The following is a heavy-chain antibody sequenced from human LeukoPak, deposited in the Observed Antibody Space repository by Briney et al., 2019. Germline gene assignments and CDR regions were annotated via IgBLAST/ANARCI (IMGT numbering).Heavy chain of an antibody. D-gene: IGHD6-13*01. CDR3: AKVGGTGGSSWYSRVFDY. V-gene: IGHV3-23*01. J-gene: IGHJ4*02. Sequence: GGSLRLSCAASGFTFSSYAMSWVRQAPGKGLEWVSGTSGSGGSTYYADSVKGRFTTSRDNSKNTLYLQMNSLRAEDTAVYYCAKVGGTGGSSWYSRVFDYWGQGTLVTVSS. CDR2: TSGSGGST. CDR1: GFTFSSYA.